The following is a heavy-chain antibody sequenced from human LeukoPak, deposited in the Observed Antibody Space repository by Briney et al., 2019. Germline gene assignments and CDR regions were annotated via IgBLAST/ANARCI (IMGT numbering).Heavy chain of an antibody. D-gene: IGHD6-19*01. Sequence: GASVKVSCKASGYTFTGQNMHWVRQAPGQGLEWMGWIDPNSGSTNYAQKFQGRVTMTRDTSISTAYMEVSSLRSDDTAVYYCASWRGYSSGWSGPFDYWGQGTLVTVSS. CDR3: ASWRGYSSGWSGPFDY. J-gene: IGHJ4*02. CDR2: IDPNSGST. CDR1: GYTFTGQN. V-gene: IGHV1-2*02.